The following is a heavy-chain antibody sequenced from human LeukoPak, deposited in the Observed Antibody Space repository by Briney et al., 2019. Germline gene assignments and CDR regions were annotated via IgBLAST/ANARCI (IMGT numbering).Heavy chain of an antibody. D-gene: IGHD6-13*01. CDR1: GGSNSSHY. CDR2: IYSDGSV. V-gene: IGHV4-4*07. J-gene: IGHJ4*02. CDR3: ARGPAASGYFDY. Sequence: PSETLSLTCSVSGGSNSSHYWSWLRQPAGKGLEWIGHIYSDGSVNYNPSVKSRVTMSVDTSKNQFSLKLYFVTAADTAVFYCARGPAASGYFDYWDQGTLVTVSS.